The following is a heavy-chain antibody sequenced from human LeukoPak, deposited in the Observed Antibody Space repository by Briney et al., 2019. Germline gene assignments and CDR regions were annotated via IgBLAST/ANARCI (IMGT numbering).Heavy chain of an antibody. CDR2: TIPIFATA. CDR3: VRDSLSITKTAAGDTFDI. Sequence: ASVKVSCKASGGTFSTFAISWVRQAPGQGLEWMGGTIPIFATANHAEKFQGRVTITADQSTSTAYMELSSLRSEDTAVYYCVRDSLSITKTAAGDTFDIWGQGTTVTVSS. D-gene: IGHD1-20*01. V-gene: IGHV1-69*13. CDR1: GGTFSTFA. J-gene: IGHJ3*02.